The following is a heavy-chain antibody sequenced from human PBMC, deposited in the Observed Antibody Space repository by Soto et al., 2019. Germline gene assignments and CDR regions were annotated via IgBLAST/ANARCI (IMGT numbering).Heavy chain of an antibody. D-gene: IGHD3-10*01. CDR1: GGTFSSYA. CDR3: ARGSPNYGSAPAYGMDV. Sequence: SVKVSCKASGGTFSSYAISWVRQAPGQGLEWMGGIIPIFGTANYAQKFQGRVTITADESTGTAYMELSSLRSEDTAVYYCARGSPNYGSAPAYGMDVWGQGTTVTVSS. CDR2: IIPIFGTA. J-gene: IGHJ6*02. V-gene: IGHV1-69*13.